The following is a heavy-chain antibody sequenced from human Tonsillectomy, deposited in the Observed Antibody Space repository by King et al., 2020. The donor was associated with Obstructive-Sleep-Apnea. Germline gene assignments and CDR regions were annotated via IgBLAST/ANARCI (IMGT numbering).Heavy chain of an antibody. V-gene: IGHV3-30*18. J-gene: IGHJ4*02. Sequence: VQLVESGGGVVQPGGSLRLSCAASGFTFSSYGMHWVRQATGKGLEGVAVISYDGSNTYYADSVKGGFTISRDNSKNTVYLHMNSLRAEDTGVYYCAKGYSSGWSVGYWGQGTLVTVSA. CDR2: ISYDGSNT. CDR3: AKGYSSGWSVGY. CDR1: GFTFSSYG. D-gene: IGHD6-19*01.